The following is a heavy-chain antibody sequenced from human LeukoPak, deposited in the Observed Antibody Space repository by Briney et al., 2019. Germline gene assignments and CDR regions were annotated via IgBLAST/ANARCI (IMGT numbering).Heavy chain of an antibody. CDR2: ISAYNGNT. V-gene: IGHV1-18*01. CDR3: ARVPGYCSSTSCPLYYYYGMDV. D-gene: IGHD2-2*01. Sequence: ASVKVSCKASGYTFTSYGISWVRQAPGQGLVWMGWISAYNGNTNYAQKLQGRVTMTTDTSTSTAYMELRSLRSDDTAVYYCARVPGYCSSTSCPLYYYYGMDVWGQGTTVTVSS. J-gene: IGHJ6*02. CDR1: GYTFTSYG.